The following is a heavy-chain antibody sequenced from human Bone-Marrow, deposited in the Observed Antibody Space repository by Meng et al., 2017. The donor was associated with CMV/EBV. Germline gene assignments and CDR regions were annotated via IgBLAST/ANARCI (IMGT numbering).Heavy chain of an antibody. CDR2: INPNSGGT. Sequence: ASVKVSCKASGYTFTDYYIHWVRQAPGQGLEWMGRINPNSGGTNYAQMFHGRVTMTRDTSTSTAYMELRSLRSDDTAVYYCARDEEMGPAAQNYYGMDVWGQGTTVTVYS. J-gene: IGHJ6*02. CDR3: ARDEEMGPAAQNYYGMDV. D-gene: IGHD2-2*01. V-gene: IGHV1-2*06. CDR1: GYTFTDYY.